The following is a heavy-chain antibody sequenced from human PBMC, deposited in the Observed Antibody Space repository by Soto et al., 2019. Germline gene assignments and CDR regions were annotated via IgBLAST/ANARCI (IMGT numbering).Heavy chain of an antibody. Sequence: QVQLVQSGAEEKKPGASVKVSCKASGYTFTSYAMHWVRQAPGQRLEWMGWINAGNGNTKYSKKSQGRVTITRDTSASTAYMELVSLRSEDTAVYYCARSIVVVTALAYWGQGTLVTFSS. J-gene: IGHJ4*02. V-gene: IGHV1-3*05. CDR3: ARSIVVVTALAY. CDR1: GYTFTSYA. CDR2: INAGNGNT. D-gene: IGHD2-21*02.